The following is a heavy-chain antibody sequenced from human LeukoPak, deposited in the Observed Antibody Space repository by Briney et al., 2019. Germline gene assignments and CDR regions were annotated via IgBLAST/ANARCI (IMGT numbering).Heavy chain of an antibody. D-gene: IGHD3-10*01. CDR1: GYTFTSYA. V-gene: IGHV7-4-1*02. J-gene: IGHJ4*02. CDR3: ARDLIGNYYGSPTSD. Sequence: ASVKVPCKASGYTFTSYAMNWVRQAPGQGLEWMGWINTNTGNPTYAQGFTGRFVFSLDTSVSTAYLQISSLKAEDTAVYYCARDLIGNYYGSPTSDWGQGTLVTVSS. CDR2: INTNTGNP.